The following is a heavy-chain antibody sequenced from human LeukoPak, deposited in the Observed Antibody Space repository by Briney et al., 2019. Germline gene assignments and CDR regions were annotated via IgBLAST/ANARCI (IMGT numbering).Heavy chain of an antibody. CDR3: ARVNVDTAMAPYYYGMDV. CDR1: GFTFSDYF. CDR2: INSAGDNI. J-gene: IGHJ6*02. D-gene: IGHD5-18*01. Sequence: GGSLRLSFVASGFTFSDYFMSWIRQAPGKGLEWLSFINSAGDNIYYADSVKGRFTISRDNSKNTLYLQMNSLRAEDTAVYYRARVNVDTAMAPYYYGMDVWGQGTTVTVSS. V-gene: IGHV3-11*01.